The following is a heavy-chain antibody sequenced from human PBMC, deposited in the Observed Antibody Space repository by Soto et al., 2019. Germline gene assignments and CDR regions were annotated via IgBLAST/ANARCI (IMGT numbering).Heavy chain of an antibody. V-gene: IGHV2-5*02. CDR2: IYWDDDK. CDR3: AHAGDYDLFTFDH. Sequence: SCPTLVNPTQTLTLTCTFSGFSLSTSGVGVGWIRQPPGKALEWLALIYWDDDKRYSPSLKSRLAITKDTSKNQVVLTITIVDPVDTATYFCAHAGDYDLFTFDHCGPGTMVTASS. CDR1: GFSLSTSGVG. J-gene: IGHJ4*02. D-gene: IGHD4-17*01.